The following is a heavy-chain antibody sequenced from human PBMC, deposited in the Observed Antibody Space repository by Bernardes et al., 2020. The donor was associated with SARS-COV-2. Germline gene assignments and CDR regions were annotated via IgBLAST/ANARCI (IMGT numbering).Heavy chain of an antibody. CDR3: AKILSSGWFDLRVGYFEN. V-gene: IGHV3-30*18. Sequence: GGSLRLSCAASGFIFSDYAMHWVRQAPGKGLEWVALISHDGGHKYYADSVRGRFTVSRDNSKKTLYLQINSPRTEDTAMYYCAKILSSGWFDLRVGYFENWGQGTLVTVSS. D-gene: IGHD6-19*01. CDR2: ISHDGGHK. J-gene: IGHJ4*02. CDR1: GFIFSDYA.